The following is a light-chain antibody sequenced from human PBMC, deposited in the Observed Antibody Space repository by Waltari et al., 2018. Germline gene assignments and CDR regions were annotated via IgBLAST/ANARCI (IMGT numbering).Light chain of an antibody. CDR3: GTWDTSLSAWV. V-gene: IGLV1-51*02. CDR2: ETN. Sequence: QSVLTQPPSVSAAPGQKVTISCSGSSSNIGNNYVSWYQHLPGTAPKLLNYETNDRPSGIPDRFSGSKSGTSATLGITEFQTGDEADYYCGTWDTSLSAWVFGGGTKLTVL. CDR1: SSNIGNNY. J-gene: IGLJ3*02.